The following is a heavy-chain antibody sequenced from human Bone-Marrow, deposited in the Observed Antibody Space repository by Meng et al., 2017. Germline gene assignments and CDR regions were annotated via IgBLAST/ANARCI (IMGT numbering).Heavy chain of an antibody. Sequence: SVKVSCKASGGTFSSYAISWVRQAPGQGLEWMGGIIPIFGTANYAQKFQGRVTITTDESTSTAYMELSSLRSDDTAVYYCARGYYDSSGYYQFDYWGQGTLVTVSS. CDR3: ARGYYDSSGYYQFDY. D-gene: IGHD3-22*01. CDR2: IIPIFGTA. V-gene: IGHV1-69*05. CDR1: GGTFSSYA. J-gene: IGHJ4*02.